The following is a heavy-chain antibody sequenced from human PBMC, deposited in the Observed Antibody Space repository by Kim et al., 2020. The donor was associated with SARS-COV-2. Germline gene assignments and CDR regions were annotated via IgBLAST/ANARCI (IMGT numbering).Heavy chain of an antibody. V-gene: IGHV4-39*01. CDR3: ARLVSENSAVEY. CDR1: GDSISRTSNY. Sequence: SETLSLTCTVSGDSISRTSNYWGWIRQPPGKGLEWIGSINYSGNTYYNPSLKSRVTISVDTSKNQFSLKMRSVTAAETAVYYCARLVSENSAVEYWGQGTLVTVSS. J-gene: IGHJ4*02. CDR2: INYSGNT.